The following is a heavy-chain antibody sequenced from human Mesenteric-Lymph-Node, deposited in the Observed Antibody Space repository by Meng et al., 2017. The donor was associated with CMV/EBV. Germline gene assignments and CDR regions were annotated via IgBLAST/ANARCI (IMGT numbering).Heavy chain of an antibody. J-gene: IGHJ4*02. CDR2: ISSSANTI. D-gene: IGHD6-13*01. CDR1: GFNFTDYY. V-gene: IGHV3-11*04. CDR3: ARGGSGIAAYYFDY. Sequence: GGSLRLSCAASGFNFTDYYMSWIRQAPGKGLEWVAYISSSANTIYYADSVKGRFTISRDNSKNSLYLQMNSLRAEDTAVYYCARGGSGIAAYYFDYWGQGTLVTVSS.